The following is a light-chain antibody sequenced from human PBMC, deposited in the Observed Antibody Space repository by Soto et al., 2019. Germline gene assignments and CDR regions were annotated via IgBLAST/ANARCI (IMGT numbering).Light chain of an antibody. CDR2: DVS. Sequence: QSALTQPASVSGSPGQSITISCTGTNSDIGAYNSVSWYQQHPGKAPKLLIYDVSNRPSGVSTRFSGSKSGNTASLTISGLQAEDEADYYCSSYTTSYTLLFGGGTKLTVL. CDR3: SSYTTSYTLL. CDR1: NSDIGAYNS. V-gene: IGLV2-14*03. J-gene: IGLJ3*02.